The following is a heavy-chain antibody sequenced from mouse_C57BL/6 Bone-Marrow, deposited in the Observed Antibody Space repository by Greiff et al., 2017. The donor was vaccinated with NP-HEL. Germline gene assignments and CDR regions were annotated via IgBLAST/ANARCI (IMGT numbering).Heavy chain of an antibody. D-gene: IGHD3-2*02. J-gene: IGHJ2*01. V-gene: IGHV1-19*01. CDR2: INPYNGGT. CDR3: AISGYCVGY. Sequence: EVKLVESGPVLVKPGASVKMSCKASGYTFTDYYMNWVKQSHGKSLEWIGVINPYNGGTSYNQKFKGKATLTVDKSSSTAYMELNSLTSEDSAVYYCAISGYCVGYWGQGTTLTVSS. CDR1: GYTFTDYY.